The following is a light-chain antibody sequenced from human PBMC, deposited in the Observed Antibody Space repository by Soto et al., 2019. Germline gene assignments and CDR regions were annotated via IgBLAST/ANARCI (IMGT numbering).Light chain of an antibody. Sequence: QSALTQPPSASGSPGQSVTISCTGTSSDVGGYNYVSWYQQHPGKAPKLMIYEVSKRPSGVPDRFSGSKSGNTASLTVSGLQAEDEADYYCSSNAGSNNFAVFGTGTKLTV. CDR1: SSDVGGYNY. J-gene: IGLJ1*01. V-gene: IGLV2-8*01. CDR2: EVS. CDR3: SSNAGSNNFAV.